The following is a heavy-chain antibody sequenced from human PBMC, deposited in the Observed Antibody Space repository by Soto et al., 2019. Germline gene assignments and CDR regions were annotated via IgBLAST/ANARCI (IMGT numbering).Heavy chain of an antibody. CDR3: TRETIAGTNGLDS. CDR1: GFNVGAFA. V-gene: IGHV3-23*01. D-gene: IGHD1-7*01. Sequence: EVQLLESGGDLVQPGGSLRLSCAASGFNVGAFAVNWVRQAPGKGLEWVAGISVSDVFIYYSDSVRGRFYISRDASENILYLQMNSLRVDDTALYYCTRETIAGTNGLDSWGPGTLVTVSS. J-gene: IGHJ4*02. CDR2: ISVSDVFI.